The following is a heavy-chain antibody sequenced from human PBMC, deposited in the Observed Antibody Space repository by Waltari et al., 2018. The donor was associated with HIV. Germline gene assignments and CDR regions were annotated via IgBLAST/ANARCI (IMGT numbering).Heavy chain of an antibody. V-gene: IGHV4-39*01. CDR3: ARHEPRNTWFDP. CDR1: GDSISSSYYY. Sequence: QLQLQESGPGLVTPSETLSLTCSVSGDSISSSYYYWGWIRQPPGKGLEWIGSIYYSGSTYDNPSLKSRVTISVDTSKNQFSLKLSSVTAADTAIYYCARHEPRNTWFDPWGQGTLVTVSS. J-gene: IGHJ5*02. CDR2: IYYSGST.